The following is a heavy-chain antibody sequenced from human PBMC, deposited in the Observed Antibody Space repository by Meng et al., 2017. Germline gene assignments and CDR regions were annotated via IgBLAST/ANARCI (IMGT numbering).Heavy chain of an antibody. CDR3: ARERGSRQFDL. CDR1: GFTFSGYW. Sequence: GESLKISCVASGFTFSGYWMGWVRQAPGKGLEWVANIKQDGSEMYYVDSVKGRCTISRDNAKNSLYVQMNSLRVEDTALYFCARERGSRQFDLWGRGTLVTVSS. J-gene: IGHJ2*01. CDR2: IKQDGSEM. D-gene: IGHD3-10*01. V-gene: IGHV3-7*01.